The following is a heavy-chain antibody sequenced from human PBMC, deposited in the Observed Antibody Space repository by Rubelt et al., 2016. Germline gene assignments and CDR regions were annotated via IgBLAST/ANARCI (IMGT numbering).Heavy chain of an antibody. D-gene: IGHD1-26*01. V-gene: IGHV3-7*03. CDR3: ARDSAGVGVDY. J-gene: IGHJ4*02. CDR2: IKQDGSEK. CDR1: GFIFHNYV. Sequence: VQLVESGGGVVQPGRSLRLSCRASGFIFHNYVMHWVRQAPGKGLEWVANIKQDGSEKYYVDSVKGQFTISRDNAKNLLYLQMNIMTADETAVYYCARDSAGVGVDYWGQGTLVSVSS.